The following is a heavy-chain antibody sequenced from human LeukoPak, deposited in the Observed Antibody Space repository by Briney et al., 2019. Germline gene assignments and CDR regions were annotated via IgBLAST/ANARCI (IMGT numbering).Heavy chain of an antibody. Sequence: GGSLRLSCAAAVFTFSSYAMSWGRQAPGKGLEWGSAMSGSGGSTYYADSLKGGFTISRDNSKHTLYLQMTSLRAQDTAVYYCAKEEQLWLTGTALRWGQGTLVTVSS. D-gene: IGHD5-18*01. V-gene: IGHV3-23*01. J-gene: IGHJ4*02. CDR3: AKEEQLWLTGTALR. CDR2: MSGSGGST. CDR1: VFTFSSYA.